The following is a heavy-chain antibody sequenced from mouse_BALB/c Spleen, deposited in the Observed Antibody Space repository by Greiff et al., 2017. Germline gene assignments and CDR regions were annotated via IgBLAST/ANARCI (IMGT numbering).Heavy chain of an antibody. CDR3: ARDNDYDAAYFDY. V-gene: IGHV5-4*02. CDR2: ISDGGSYT. Sequence: VQLKESGGGLVKPGGSLKLSCAASGFTFSDYYMYWVRQTPEKRLEWVATISDGGSYTYYPDSVKGRFTISRDNAKNNLYLQMSSLKSEDTAMYYCARDNDYDAAYFDYWGQGTTLTVSS. J-gene: IGHJ2*01. D-gene: IGHD2-4*01. CDR1: GFTFSDYY.